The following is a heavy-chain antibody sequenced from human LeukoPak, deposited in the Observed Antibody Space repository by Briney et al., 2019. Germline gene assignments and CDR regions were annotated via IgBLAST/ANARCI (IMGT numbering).Heavy chain of an antibody. J-gene: IGHJ5*02. V-gene: IGHV4-4*02. Sequence: SETLSLTCAVSGGSISSVNWWSWVRQSPGKGLEWIGEVFHSGCTNYNPSLKSRVTMSMDKSKNQLSPKLSTVTAADTAVYYCARVTDCSGGSCYGNWFDPWGQGTLVTVSS. CDR3: ARVTDCSGGSCYGNWFDP. CDR1: GGSISSVNW. D-gene: IGHD2-15*01. CDR2: VFHSGCT.